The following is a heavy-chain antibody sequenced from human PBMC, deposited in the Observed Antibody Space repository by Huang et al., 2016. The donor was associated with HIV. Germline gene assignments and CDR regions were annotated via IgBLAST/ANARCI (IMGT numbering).Heavy chain of an antibody. D-gene: IGHD2-15*01. CDR3: AKESRWFSDFDQ. Sequence: HVQLVESGGGVVQPGPSLRLSCAASGFIFSNFGMHWFRQAPGKGLEWVAVISYDGRSDRYSDSVKGRFTISRDNDKNTLSLEMNRLRHDDTAVYYCAKESRWFSDFDQWGQGTLVTVSS. J-gene: IGHJ5*02. CDR2: ISYDGRSD. V-gene: IGHV3-30*18. CDR1: GFIFSNFG.